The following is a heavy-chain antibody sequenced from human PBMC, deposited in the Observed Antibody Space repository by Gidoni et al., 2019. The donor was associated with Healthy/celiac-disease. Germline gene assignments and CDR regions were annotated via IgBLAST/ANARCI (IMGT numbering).Heavy chain of an antibody. J-gene: IGHJ4*02. D-gene: IGHD6-13*01. V-gene: IGHV3-48*01. CDR2: ISSSSSTI. CDR3: ARDNPYSSSWRYYFDY. CDR1: GFTFSSYS. Sequence: EVQLVESGGGLVQPGGSLRLSCAASGFTFSSYSMNWVRQAPGKGLEWVSYISSSSSTIYYADSVKGRFTISRDNAKNSLYLQMNSLRGEDTAVYYCARDNPYSSSWRYYFDYWGQGTLVTVSS.